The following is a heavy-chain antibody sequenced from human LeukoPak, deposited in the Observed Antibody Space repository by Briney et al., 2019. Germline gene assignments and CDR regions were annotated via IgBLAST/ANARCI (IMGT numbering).Heavy chain of an antibody. J-gene: IGHJ4*02. CDR3: AKATLSESGGDCYSRGKYYFDH. CDR1: GGTFSSYA. CDR2: IISIFGTA. D-gene: IGHD2-21*02. Sequence: SVKVSCKASGGTFSSYAISWVRQAPGQGLEWMGGIISIFGTANYAQKFQGRVTITTDESTSTAYMELSSLRSEDTAVYYCAKATLSESGGDCYSRGKYYFDHWGQGTLVTVSP. V-gene: IGHV1-69*05.